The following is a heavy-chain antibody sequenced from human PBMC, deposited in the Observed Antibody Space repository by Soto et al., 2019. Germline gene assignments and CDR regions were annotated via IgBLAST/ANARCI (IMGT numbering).Heavy chain of an antibody. Sequence: QLVESGGGLVQMGASLRLSCAASGLTFSRNWIHWVRQAPGKGLEWVSYINSDGSTTTHADAVKGRFTISRDNSKNTVSLDMNSLRTEDTAVYYCGRDTSYGIDVWGQGTTVTVSS. V-gene: IGHV3-74*01. CDR1: GLTFSRNW. J-gene: IGHJ6*02. CDR2: INSDGSTT. CDR3: GRDTSYGIDV. D-gene: IGHD3-3*01.